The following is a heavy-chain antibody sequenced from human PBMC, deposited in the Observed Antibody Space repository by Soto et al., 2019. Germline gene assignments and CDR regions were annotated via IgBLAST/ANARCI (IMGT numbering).Heavy chain of an antibody. CDR2: INHSGST. CDR3: ARVASLYYYDSSGHYGMDV. CDR1: GGSFSGYY. D-gene: IGHD3-22*01. J-gene: IGHJ6*02. V-gene: IGHV4-34*01. Sequence: SETLSLTCAVYGGSFSGYYWSWIRQPPGKGLEWIGEINHSGSTNYNPSLKSRVTISVDTSKKQFSLKLSSVTAADTAVYYCARVASLYYYDSSGHYGMDVWGQGTTVTVSS.